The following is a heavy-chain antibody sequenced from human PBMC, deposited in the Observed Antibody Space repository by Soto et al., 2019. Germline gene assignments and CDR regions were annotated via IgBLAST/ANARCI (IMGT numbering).Heavy chain of an antibody. J-gene: IGHJ4*02. D-gene: IGHD3-16*02. CDR1: GYTFTGYY. CDR2: INPNSGGT. CDR3: ARVSDYVWGSYRYPKIDY. Sequence: GASVKVSCKASGYTFTGYYMHWVRQAPGQGLEWMGWINPNSGGTNYAQKFQGWVTMTRDTSISTAYMELSSLRSEDTAVYYCARVSDYVWGSYRYPKIDYWGQGTPVTVSS. V-gene: IGHV1-2*04.